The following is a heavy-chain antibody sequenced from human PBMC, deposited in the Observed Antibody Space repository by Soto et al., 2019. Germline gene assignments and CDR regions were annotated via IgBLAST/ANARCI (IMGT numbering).Heavy chain of an antibody. J-gene: IGHJ5*02. D-gene: IGHD6-19*01. CDR3: ARDMHAGCNHCFDP. V-gene: IGHV4-59*02. Sequence: SETLSLPCLVSGASVASHHRSWIRHFRGQGLEWIDYKSYTGNTNYNPSIQSRVTISVATSKNQLPLKLSSMTAADTPVYYCARDMHAGCNHCFDPWGQGTLVTAPQ. CDR2: KSYTGNT. CDR1: GASVASHH.